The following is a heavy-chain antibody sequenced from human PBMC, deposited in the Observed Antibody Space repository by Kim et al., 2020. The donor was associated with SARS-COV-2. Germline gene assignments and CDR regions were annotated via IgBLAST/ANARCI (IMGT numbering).Heavy chain of an antibody. CDR1: GVSVSSVIYY. CDR3: AGVAGYTYVHVEDWFDP. Sequence: SETLSLTCTVSGVSVSSVIYYWSWIRQPPGKGLEWIGYFQYSGSTNYNPSIKSRVTISVDTSKNQFSLKLSSETAADTAVYYCAGVAGYTYVHVEDWFDP. CDR2: FQYSGST. D-gene: IGHD5-18*01. V-gene: IGHV4-61*01. J-gene: IGHJ5*02.